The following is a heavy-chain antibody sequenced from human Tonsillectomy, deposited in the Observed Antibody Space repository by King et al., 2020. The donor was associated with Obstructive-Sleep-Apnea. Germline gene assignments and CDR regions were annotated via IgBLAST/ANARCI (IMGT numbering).Heavy chain of an antibody. D-gene: IGHD5-12*01. Sequence: VQLQESGPGLVRPSGTLSLTCAVSGVSISSSAWWSWVRQSPGKGLEWIGEIYHTGSTNYNPSLKSRVTISVDMSKNQFSLKLSSVTAADTAVYYCARTSGYERGNWVDPWGQGTLVTVSS. CDR3: ARTSGYERGNWVDP. CDR1: GVSISSSAW. V-gene: IGHV4-4*02. CDR2: IYHTGST. J-gene: IGHJ5*02.